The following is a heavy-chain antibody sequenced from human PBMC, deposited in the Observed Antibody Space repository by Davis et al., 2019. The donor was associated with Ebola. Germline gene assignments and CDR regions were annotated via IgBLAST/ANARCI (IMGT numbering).Heavy chain of an antibody. CDR1: GFTFSSYW. Sequence: GESLKISCAASGFTFSSYWMHWVRQAPGKGLVWVSRINSDGSSTSYADSVKGRFTISRDNAKNTLYLQMNSLRAEDTAVYYCARDLIKSSSGSESPFDPWGQGTLVTVSS. CDR2: INSDGSST. CDR3: ARDLIKSSSGSESPFDP. V-gene: IGHV3-74*01. J-gene: IGHJ5*02. D-gene: IGHD3-22*01.